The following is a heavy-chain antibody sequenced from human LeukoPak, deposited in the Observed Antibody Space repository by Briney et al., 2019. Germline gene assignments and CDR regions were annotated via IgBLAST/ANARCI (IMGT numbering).Heavy chain of an antibody. CDR1: GFAISTYA. J-gene: IGHJ4*02. CDR3: AKQRSEVVVAATNY. D-gene: IGHD2-15*01. CDR2: ISGSGGNT. V-gene: IGHV3-23*01. Sequence: GSLRLSCAASGFAISTYAMAWVRQAPGKGLEWVSAISGSGGNTYYADSVKGRFTISRDNSQNTLYLQMNSLRAEDTAVYYCAKQRSEVVVAATNYWGQGTLVTVSS.